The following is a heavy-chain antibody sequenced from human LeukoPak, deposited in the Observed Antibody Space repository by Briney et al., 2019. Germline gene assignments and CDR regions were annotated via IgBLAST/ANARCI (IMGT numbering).Heavy chain of an antibody. CDR1: GFTFSSYS. CDR3: ARAGGDSSGWYGY. D-gene: IGHD6-19*01. V-gene: IGHV3-21*01. CDR2: ISSSSSYI. J-gene: IGHJ4*02. Sequence: GGSLRLSCAASGFTFSSYSMNWVRQAPGEGLEWVSSISSSSSYIYYADSVKGRFTISRDNAKNSLYLQMNSLRAEDTAVYYCARAGGDSSGWYGYWGQGTLVTVSS.